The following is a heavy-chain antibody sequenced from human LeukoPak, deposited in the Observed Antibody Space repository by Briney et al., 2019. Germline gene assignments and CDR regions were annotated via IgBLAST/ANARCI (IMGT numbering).Heavy chain of an antibody. J-gene: IGHJ4*02. D-gene: IGHD6-13*01. CDR2: ISSSSSYI. V-gene: IGHV3-21*01. CDR1: GFTFSSYA. CDR3: ARGPSAAVSFDY. Sequence: GGSLRLSCAASGFTFSSYAMSWVRQAPGKGLEWVSSISSSSSYIYYADSVKGRFTISRDNAKNSLYLQMNSLRAEDTAVYYCARGPSAAVSFDYWGQGTLVTVSS.